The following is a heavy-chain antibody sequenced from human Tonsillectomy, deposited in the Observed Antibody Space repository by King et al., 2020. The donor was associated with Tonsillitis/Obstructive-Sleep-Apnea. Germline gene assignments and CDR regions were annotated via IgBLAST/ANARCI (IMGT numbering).Heavy chain of an antibody. Sequence: QLQESGPRLVKPSETLSLTCTVSGGSISGYYWSWIRQPPGKGLEWVGYIYFSGSTKYNPSLKSLVTISVDTSKNQFSLRLSSVTAADTAVYYCAREGEAVDAFDIWGQGTLVTVSS. CDR3: AREGEAVDAFDI. CDR2: IYFSGST. CDR1: GGSISGYY. D-gene: IGHD3-16*01. V-gene: IGHV4-59*01. J-gene: IGHJ3*02.